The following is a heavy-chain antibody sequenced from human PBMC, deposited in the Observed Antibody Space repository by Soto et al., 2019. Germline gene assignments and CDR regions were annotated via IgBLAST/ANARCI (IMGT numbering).Heavy chain of an antibody. CDR3: ARGTSDYYDMNY. CDR2: IIPIFGTA. CDR1: GGTFSSYA. Sequence: SVKVSCKAFGGTFSSYAISWVRQAPGQGLEWMGGIIPIFGTANYAQKFQGRVTITADESTSTAYMELSSLRSEDTAVYYCARGTSDYYDMNYWGQGTLVTVSS. J-gene: IGHJ4*02. V-gene: IGHV1-69*13. D-gene: IGHD3-22*01.